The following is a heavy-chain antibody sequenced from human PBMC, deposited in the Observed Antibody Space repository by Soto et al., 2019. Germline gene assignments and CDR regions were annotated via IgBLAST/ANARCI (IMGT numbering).Heavy chain of an antibody. CDR3: VGEDGYSYDY. J-gene: IGHJ4*02. D-gene: IGHD5-18*01. Sequence: SETLSLTCAVYGGSFSGYYWSWIRQPPGKGLEWIGEINHSGSTNYNPSLKSRVTISVDTSKNQFSLKLSSVTAADTAVYYCVGEDGYSYDYWGQGTLVTVSS. CDR1: GGSFSGYY. V-gene: IGHV4-34*01. CDR2: INHSGST.